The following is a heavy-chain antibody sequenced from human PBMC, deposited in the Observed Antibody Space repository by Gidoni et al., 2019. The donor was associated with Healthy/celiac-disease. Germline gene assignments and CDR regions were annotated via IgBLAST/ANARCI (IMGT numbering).Heavy chain of an antibody. J-gene: IGHJ5*02. D-gene: IGHD6-19*01. CDR3: ARDGDFSSGWTNWFDP. V-gene: IGHV1-46*01. Sequence: QVQLVQSGAEVKKPGASVTVSCKASGYTFTSYYMHWVRQAPGQGLEWMGIINPSGGSTSYAQKFQGRVTMTRDTSTSTVYMELSSLRSEDTAVYYCARDGDFSSGWTNWFDPWGQGTLVTVSS. CDR2: INPSGGST. CDR1: GYTFTSYY.